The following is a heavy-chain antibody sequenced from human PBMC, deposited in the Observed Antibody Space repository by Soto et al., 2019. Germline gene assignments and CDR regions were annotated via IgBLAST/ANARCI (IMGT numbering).Heavy chain of an antibody. V-gene: IGHV3-30*03. J-gene: IGHJ4*02. Sequence: GSLRLSCAASVFTFISYGMHWVRQAPGKGLEWVAVISYDGSNKYYVDSVKGRFTISRDNAENSLYLQMNSLRAEDTAVYYCARDPVCSGGSCYDYWGQGTLVTVSS. D-gene: IGHD2-15*01. CDR3: ARDPVCSGGSCYDY. CDR2: ISYDGSNK. CDR1: VFTFISYG.